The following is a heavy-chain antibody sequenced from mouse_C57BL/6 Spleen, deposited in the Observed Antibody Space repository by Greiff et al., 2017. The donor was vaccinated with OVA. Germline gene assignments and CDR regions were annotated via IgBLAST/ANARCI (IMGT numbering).Heavy chain of an antibody. CDR3: AIYVVYYPAFAY. V-gene: IGHV1-80*01. J-gene: IGHJ3*01. D-gene: IGHD2-3*01. CDR2: IYPGDGDT. Sequence: VKLMESGAELVKPGASVKISCKASGYAFSSYWMNWVKQRPGKGLEWIGQIYPGDGDTNYNGKFKGKATLTADKSSSTAYMQLSSLTSEDSAVYFCAIYVVYYPAFAYWGQGTLVTVSA. CDR1: GYAFSSYW.